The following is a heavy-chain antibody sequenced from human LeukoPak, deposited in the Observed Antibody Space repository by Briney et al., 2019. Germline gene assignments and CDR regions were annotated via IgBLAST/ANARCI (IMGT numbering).Heavy chain of an antibody. D-gene: IGHD5-18*01. CDR2: ISSSSSYI. Sequence: GGSLRLSCAASGFTFSSYSINWVRQAPGKGLEWVSSISSSSSYIYYADSVKGRFTISRDNAKNSLYLQMNSLRAEDTAVYYCARSGWNTAMEPWGQGTLVTVSS. V-gene: IGHV3-21*01. J-gene: IGHJ4*02. CDR3: ARSGWNTAMEP. CDR1: GFTFSSYS.